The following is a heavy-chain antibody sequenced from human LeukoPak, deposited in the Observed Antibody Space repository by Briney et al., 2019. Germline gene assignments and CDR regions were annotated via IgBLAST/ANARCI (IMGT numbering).Heavy chain of an antibody. CDR1: GFTFSNYG. D-gene: IGHD1-1*01. CDR2: LVYDGFYK. V-gene: IGHV3-30*03. Sequence: PGRSLRLSCAASGFTFSNYGMHWVRQAPGKGLEWVALLVYDGFYKSYANTVKARFKISRADSRTTMNVQLSSLRAEDTAMYYCSRDRLTNDASDIWGEGKMVTASS. CDR3: SRDRLTNDASDI. J-gene: IGHJ3*02.